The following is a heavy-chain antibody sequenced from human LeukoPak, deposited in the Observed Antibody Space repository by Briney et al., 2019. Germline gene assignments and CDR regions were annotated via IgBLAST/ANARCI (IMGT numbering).Heavy chain of an antibody. Sequence: GGSLRLSCAASGFTVSSNYMSWVRQAPGKGLEWVSVIYSSGSTYYADSVKGQFTISRDNSKNTLYLQMNSLRAEDTAVYYCARDLSSSSGYWGQGTLVTVSS. CDR1: GFTVSSNY. CDR3: ARDLSSSSGY. CDR2: IYSSGST. V-gene: IGHV3-53*01. D-gene: IGHD6-6*01. J-gene: IGHJ4*02.